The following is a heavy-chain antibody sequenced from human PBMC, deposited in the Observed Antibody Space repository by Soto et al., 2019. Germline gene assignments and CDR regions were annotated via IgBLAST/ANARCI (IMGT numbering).Heavy chain of an antibody. D-gene: IGHD6-25*01. J-gene: IGHJ4*02. Sequence: EVQLVESGGGLIQPGGSLRLSCAASGFSFNTYAMNWVRQAPGKGLEWISYISSSSSLIYYADSVKGLFTLSRDNAKNSLYLQMNSLRADDTAVYYCASEPGIAAAGMDYWGQGTLVTVSS. CDR1: GFSFNTYA. CDR3: ASEPGIAAAGMDY. V-gene: IGHV3-48*04. CDR2: ISSSSSLI.